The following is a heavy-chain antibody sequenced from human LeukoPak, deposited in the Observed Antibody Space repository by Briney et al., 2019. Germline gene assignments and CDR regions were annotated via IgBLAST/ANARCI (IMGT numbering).Heavy chain of an antibody. Sequence: GGSLRLSCSASGFTFSSYGMHWVRQAPGKGLEWVAVIWYDGSNKYYADSVKGRFTISRDNSKNTLYLQMNSLRAEDTAVYYCARGLSSGWGGYYYYGMDVWGKGTTVTVSS. J-gene: IGHJ6*04. D-gene: IGHD6-19*01. CDR1: GFTFSSYG. V-gene: IGHV3-33*08. CDR3: ARGLSSGWGGYYYYGMDV. CDR2: IWYDGSNK.